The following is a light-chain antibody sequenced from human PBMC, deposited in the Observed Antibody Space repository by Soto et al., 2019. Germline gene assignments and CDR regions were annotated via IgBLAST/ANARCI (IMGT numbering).Light chain of an antibody. CDR3: QQFQFYSA. J-gene: IGKJ1*01. CDR1: QNINTW. Sequence: DIQMTQSPSTLSASLGDRVTITCRASQNINTWLAWYQQKPGNVPQLLIYKASNLAIGVPSRFSGSGSGTELTITSSSFQPDDCAKYYCQQFQFYSASGQGT. V-gene: IGKV1-5*03. CDR2: KAS.